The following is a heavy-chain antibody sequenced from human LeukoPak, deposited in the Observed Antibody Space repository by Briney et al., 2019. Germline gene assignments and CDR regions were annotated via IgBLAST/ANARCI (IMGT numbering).Heavy chain of an antibody. CDR3: ARHKDYYYSYMDV. V-gene: IGHV4-39*01. CDR2: IYYSGST. CDR1: GDSISTSSYY. Sequence: SGTLSLTCSVSGDSISTSSYYWGWIRQPPGKGLEWIGTIYYSGSTYYNPSLTSRVTISVDTSKNQFSLKLSSVTAADTAVYYCARHKDYYYSYMDVWGKGTTVTISS. J-gene: IGHJ6*03.